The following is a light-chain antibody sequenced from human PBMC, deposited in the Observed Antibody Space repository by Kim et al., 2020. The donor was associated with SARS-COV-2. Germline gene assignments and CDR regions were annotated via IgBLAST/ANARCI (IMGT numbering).Light chain of an antibody. CDR1: QGINRY. CDR3: QQANNFPYT. J-gene: IGKJ2*01. Sequence: DIQMTQSPSSVSASVGDRVTISCRASQGINRYLAWYQHKPGKAPKLLIYAASSLQSGVPSRFSGSGSGTDFTLTISSLQPADFATYYCQQANNFPYTFGQGTKLEIK. CDR2: AAS. V-gene: IGKV1-12*01.